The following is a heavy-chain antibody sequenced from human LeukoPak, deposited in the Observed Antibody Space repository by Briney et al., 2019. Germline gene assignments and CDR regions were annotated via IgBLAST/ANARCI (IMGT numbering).Heavy chain of an antibody. J-gene: IGHJ4*02. CDR3: ALGGSYYDILTCYYH. Sequence: GGPPTLPCAPSGLPFNRYDMLCLRHAPGKGLEWLAFMRYDGSNIYYAHSVKGLHTLSRENSKHTLYLQMNSLRAEDTAVYYCALGGSYYDILTCYYHWGQGTLVTVSS. CDR1: GLPFNRYD. D-gene: IGHD3-9*01. CDR2: MRYDGSNI. V-gene: IGHV3-30*02.